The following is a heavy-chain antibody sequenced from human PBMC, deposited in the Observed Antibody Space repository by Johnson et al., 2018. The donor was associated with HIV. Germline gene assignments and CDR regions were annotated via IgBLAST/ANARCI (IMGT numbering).Heavy chain of an antibody. CDR2: ISYDGSNK. Sequence: QVQLVESGGGVVQPGRSLRLSCAASGFTFSSYGMHWVRQAPGKGLEWVAVISYDGSNKYYADSMEGRFTISRDNSKSTLYLQMNSLRAGDTAVYYCARTGVLGAFDIWGQGTMVTVSS. V-gene: IGHV3-30*03. J-gene: IGHJ3*02. D-gene: IGHD2-8*02. CDR1: GFTFSSYG. CDR3: ARTGVLGAFDI.